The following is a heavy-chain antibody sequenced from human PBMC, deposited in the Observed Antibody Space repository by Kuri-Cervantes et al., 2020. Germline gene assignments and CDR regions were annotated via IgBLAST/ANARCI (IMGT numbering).Heavy chain of an antibody. CDR2: IIPIFGTA. D-gene: IGHD3-10*01. V-gene: IGHV1-69*13. Sequence: SVKVSCKASGYTFTGYYMHWVRQAPGQGLEWMGGIIPIFGTANYAQKFQGRVTITADESTSTAYVELSSLRSEDTAVYYCARDSGDDYYGSGSYYNDWGQGTMVTVSS. J-gene: IGHJ3*01. CDR3: ARDSGDDYYGSGSYYND. CDR1: GYTFTGYY.